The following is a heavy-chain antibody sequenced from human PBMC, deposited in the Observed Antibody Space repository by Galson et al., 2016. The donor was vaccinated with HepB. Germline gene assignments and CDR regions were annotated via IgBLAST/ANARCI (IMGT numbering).Heavy chain of an antibody. D-gene: IGHD3-10*02. CDR1: GFTFRNYG. CDR3: AKRHEDCPPVGCSVDH. V-gene: IGHV3-23*01. J-gene: IGHJ4*02. CDR2: ISRSGDST. Sequence: SLRLSCAASGFTFRNYGMTWVRQAPGKGLEVVSSISRSGDSTDYADSVKGRFTISRDSANNILFLQMTSLRADDTAGYYCAKRHEDCPPVGCSVDHWGQGTLVAVS.